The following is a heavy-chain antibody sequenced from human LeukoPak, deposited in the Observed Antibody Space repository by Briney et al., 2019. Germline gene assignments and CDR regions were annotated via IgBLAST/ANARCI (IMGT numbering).Heavy chain of an antibody. CDR3: ASTVSGQFDS. V-gene: IGHV4-34*01. Sequence: PSETLSLTCAVYGGSFSGYYWSWIRQPPGKGLEWIGEINHSGSTNYNPSLKSRVTISVDTSKNQFSLKLSSVTAADTAVYYCASTVSGQFDSWGQGTLVTVSS. J-gene: IGHJ4*02. D-gene: IGHD3-10*01. CDR2: INHSGST. CDR1: GGSFSGYY.